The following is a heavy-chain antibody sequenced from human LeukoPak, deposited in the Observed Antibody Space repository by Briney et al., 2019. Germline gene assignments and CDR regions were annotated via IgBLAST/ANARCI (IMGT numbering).Heavy chain of an antibody. J-gene: IGHJ4*02. Sequence: SETLSLTCAVYGGSFSGYYWSWIRQPPGKGLEWIGEINHSGSTNYNPSLKSRVTISVDTSKNQFSLKLSSVTAADTAVYYCARGPRWSPFDYWGQGTLVTVSS. CDR3: ARGPRWSPFDY. CDR1: GGSFSGYY. D-gene: IGHD5-24*01. V-gene: IGHV4-34*01. CDR2: INHSGST.